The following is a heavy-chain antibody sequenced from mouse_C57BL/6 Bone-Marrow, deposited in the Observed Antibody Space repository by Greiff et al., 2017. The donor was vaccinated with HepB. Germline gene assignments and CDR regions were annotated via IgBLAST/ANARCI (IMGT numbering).Heavy chain of an antibody. V-gene: IGHV10-1*01. CDR2: IRSKSNNYAT. CDR3: VRDYYGSSPFAMDY. Sequence: EVQLVESGGGLVQPKGSLKLSCAASGFSFNTYAMNWVRQAPGKGLEWVARIRSKSNNYATYYADSVKDRFTISRDDSESMLYLQMNNLKTEDTAMYYCVRDYYGSSPFAMDYWGQGTSVTVSS. CDR1: GFSFNTYA. D-gene: IGHD1-1*01. J-gene: IGHJ4*01.